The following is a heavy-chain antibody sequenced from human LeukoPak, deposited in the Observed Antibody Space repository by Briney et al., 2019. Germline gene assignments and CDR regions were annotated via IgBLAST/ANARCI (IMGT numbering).Heavy chain of an antibody. CDR2: ISDSGGST. Sequence: GGSLRLSCSASGFPFRSYAMHWVRQAPGKGLEYVSAISDSGGSTYYADSVKGRFTISRDNSKNTLYLQMSSLRAEDTAVYFCVRGYSFGPYGIDVWGQGTTVTVSS. CDR1: GFPFRSYA. D-gene: IGHD2-15*01. J-gene: IGHJ6*02. CDR3: VRGYSFGPYGIDV. V-gene: IGHV3-64D*09.